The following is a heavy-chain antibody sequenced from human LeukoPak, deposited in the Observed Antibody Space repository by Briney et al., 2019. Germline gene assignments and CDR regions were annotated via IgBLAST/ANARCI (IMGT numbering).Heavy chain of an antibody. CDR3: ARDLRWSHYWYFDL. J-gene: IGHJ2*01. D-gene: IGHD2-15*01. V-gene: IGHV3-33*01. CDR1: GFTFSSYG. CDR2: IWYDGSNK. Sequence: GGSLRLSCVASGFTFSSYGMYWVRQAPGKGLEWVAVIWYDGSNKYYADSVKGRFTISRDNSKNTLYLQMNSLRAEDTAVYYCARDLRWSHYWYFDLWGRGTLVTVSS.